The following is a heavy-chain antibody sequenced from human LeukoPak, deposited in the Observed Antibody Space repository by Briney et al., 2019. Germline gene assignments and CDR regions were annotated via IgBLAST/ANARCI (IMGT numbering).Heavy chain of an antibody. Sequence: ASVKVSCKASGYTFTSYDINWVRQATGQGLEWMGWMNPNSGNTGYAQKFQGRVTITRNTSISTAYMELSSLRSEDTAVYYCARSSGSYYAFDIWGQGTMVTVSS. V-gene: IGHV1-8*03. J-gene: IGHJ3*02. CDR1: GYTFTSYD. D-gene: IGHD1-26*01. CDR2: MNPNSGNT. CDR3: ARSSGSYYAFDI.